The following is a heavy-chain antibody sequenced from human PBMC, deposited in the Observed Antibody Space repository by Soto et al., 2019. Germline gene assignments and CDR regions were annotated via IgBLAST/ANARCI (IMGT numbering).Heavy chain of an antibody. J-gene: IGHJ6*02. CDR3: ARDQGAMVLYYYYGMDV. D-gene: IGHD5-18*01. V-gene: IGHV1-18*01. CDR1: GYTFTSYG. CDR2: ISAYNGNT. Sequence: QVQLVQSGAEVKKPGASVKVSCKASGYTFTSYGISWVRQAPGQGLAWMGWISAYNGNTNYAQKLQGRVTMTTDTSTSTAYMELRSLRSDDTAVYYCARDQGAMVLYYYYGMDVWGQGSTVTVSS.